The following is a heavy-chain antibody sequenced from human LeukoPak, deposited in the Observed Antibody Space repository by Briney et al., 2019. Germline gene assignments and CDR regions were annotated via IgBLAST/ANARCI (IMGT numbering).Heavy chain of an antibody. V-gene: IGHV4-34*01. J-gene: IGHJ6*03. D-gene: IGHD3-10*01. Sequence: PSETLSLTCAVYGGSFSGYYWSWIRQPPGKGLEWIGEINHSGSTNYNPSLKSRVTISVDTSKNQFSLKLSSVTAADTVVYYCARGPPLYGSGSFYYYYYMDVWGKGTTVTVSS. CDR1: GGSFSGYY. CDR3: ARGPPLYGSGSFYYYYYMDV. CDR2: INHSGST.